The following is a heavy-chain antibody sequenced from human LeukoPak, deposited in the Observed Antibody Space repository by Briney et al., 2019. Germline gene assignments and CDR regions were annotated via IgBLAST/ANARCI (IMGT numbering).Heavy chain of an antibody. J-gene: IGHJ4*02. Sequence: PGGSLRLSCAASGFTFSSYWMSWVRQAPGKGLEWEANIKQDGSEKYYVDSVKGRFTISRDNAKNSLYLQMNSLRAEDTAVYYCARAPYYYDSSGYYLFDYWGQGTLVTVSS. CDR3: ARAPYYYDSSGYYLFDY. CDR1: GFTFSSYW. D-gene: IGHD3-22*01. V-gene: IGHV3-7*03. CDR2: IKQDGSEK.